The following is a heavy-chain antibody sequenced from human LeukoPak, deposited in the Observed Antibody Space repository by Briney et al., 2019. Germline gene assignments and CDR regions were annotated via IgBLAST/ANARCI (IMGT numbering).Heavy chain of an antibody. Sequence: GGSLRLSCAVSGFTVSSNYMSWVRQAPGKGLEWVSVIYSGGTTYYADSVKGRFTISRDNSKKTLYLQMNSPRAEDTAVYYCARAVDIVATTPFDIWGQGTMVTVTS. J-gene: IGHJ3*02. D-gene: IGHD5-12*01. CDR2: IYSGGTT. CDR3: ARAVDIVATTPFDI. V-gene: IGHV3-66*01. CDR1: GFTVSSNY.